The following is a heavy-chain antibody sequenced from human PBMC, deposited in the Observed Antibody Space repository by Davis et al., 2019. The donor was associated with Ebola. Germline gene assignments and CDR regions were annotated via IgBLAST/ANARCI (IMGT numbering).Heavy chain of an antibody. CDR3: ASPRGSYSSSWYGY. J-gene: IGHJ4*02. CDR1: GGSISSSSYY. CDR2: IYYSGST. V-gene: IGHV4-39*07. D-gene: IGHD6-13*01. Sequence: PSETLSLTCTVSGGSISSSSYYWGWIRQPPGKGLEWIGSIYYSGSTYYNPSLKSRVTISVDTSKNQFSLKLSSVTAADTAVYYCASPRGSYSSSWYGYWGQGTLVTVSS.